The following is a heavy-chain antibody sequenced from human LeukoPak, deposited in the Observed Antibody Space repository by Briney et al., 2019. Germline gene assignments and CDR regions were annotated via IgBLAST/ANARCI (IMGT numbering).Heavy chain of an antibody. CDR1: GGSFSGYY. D-gene: IGHD6-19*01. J-gene: IGHJ4*02. CDR2: INHSGST. Sequence: SETLSLTCAVYGGSFSGYYWSWIRQPPGKGLEWIGEINHSGSTNYNPSLKSRVTISVDTSKNQFSLKLSSVTAADTAVYYCARGLDSRGRKSNYFDYWGQGTLVTVSS. V-gene: IGHV4-34*01. CDR3: ARGLDSRGRKSNYFDY.